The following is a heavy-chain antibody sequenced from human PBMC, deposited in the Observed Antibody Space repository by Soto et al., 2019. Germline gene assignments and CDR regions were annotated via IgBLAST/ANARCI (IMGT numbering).Heavy chain of an antibody. V-gene: IGHV1-69*01. CDR1: GGTFSSYA. CDR2: IIPILATP. CDR3: ARESSSPNYYFYGMDV. Sequence: QVQLVQSGAEVKKPGSSVKVSCKASGGTFSSYAVSWVRQAPGQGLEWMGVIIPILATPKYAQKFQGRVTITADESTTTAYMELSSLSPDDTAVYYCARESSSPNYYFYGMDVWGHGTTVIVSS. J-gene: IGHJ6*02. D-gene: IGHD2-2*01.